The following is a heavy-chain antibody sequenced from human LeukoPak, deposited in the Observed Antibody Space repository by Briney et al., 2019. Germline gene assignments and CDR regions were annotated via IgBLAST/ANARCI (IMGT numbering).Heavy chain of an antibody. V-gene: IGHV3-20*04. Sequence: PGGSLRLSCAASGFTFDDYGMSWVRQAPGKGLEWVSGINWNGDSTGYADSMKGRFTISRDNAKNSLHLQMNSLRAEDTALYYCARGDCSSTSCYTFLDYWGQGTLVTVSS. CDR3: ARGDCSSTSCYTFLDY. CDR2: INWNGDST. CDR1: GFTFDDYG. J-gene: IGHJ4*02. D-gene: IGHD2-2*02.